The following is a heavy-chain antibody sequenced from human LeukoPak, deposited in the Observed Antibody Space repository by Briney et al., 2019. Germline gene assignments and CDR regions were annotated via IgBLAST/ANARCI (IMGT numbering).Heavy chain of an antibody. D-gene: IGHD4-17*01. Sequence: PSETLSLTCAVYGGSFSGYYWSWIRQPPGKGLEWIGEINHSGSTNYNPSLKSRVTISVDTSKNQFSLKLSSVTAADTAVYYCARGPRGYGDYVEYFQHWGQGTLVTVSS. CDR1: GGSFSGYY. J-gene: IGHJ1*01. V-gene: IGHV4-34*01. CDR2: INHSGST. CDR3: ARGPRGYGDYVEYFQH.